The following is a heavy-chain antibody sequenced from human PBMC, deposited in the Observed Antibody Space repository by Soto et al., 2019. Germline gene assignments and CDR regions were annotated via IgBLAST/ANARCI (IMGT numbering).Heavy chain of an antibody. CDR2: ISSSSSTI. CDR1: GFTFSSYS. Sequence: EVQLVESGGGLVQPGGSLRLSCAASGFTFSSYSMNWVRQAPGKGLEWVSYISSSSSTIYYADSVKGRFTISRDNAKNSLYLQMNSLRAEDTAVYYCARSWLMVREAHGPPDYYYYGMDVWGQGTTVTVSS. D-gene: IGHD3-10*01. J-gene: IGHJ6*02. V-gene: IGHV3-48*01. CDR3: ARSWLMVREAHGPPDYYYYGMDV.